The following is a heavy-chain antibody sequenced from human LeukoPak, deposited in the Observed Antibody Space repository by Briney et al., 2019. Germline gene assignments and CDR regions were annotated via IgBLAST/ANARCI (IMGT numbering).Heavy chain of an antibody. CDR1: GFTFNNYA. CDR3: AKESGSSSWPIDY. D-gene: IGHD6-13*01. Sequence: PGGSLRLSCAASGFTFNNYAMSWVRQAPGKGLEWVSTTSGSGGSTYYADSVKGRFTISRDNSKNTLYLQMNSLRAEDTAVYYCAKESGSSSWPIDYWGQGTLVTVSP. V-gene: IGHV3-23*01. J-gene: IGHJ4*02. CDR2: TSGSGGST.